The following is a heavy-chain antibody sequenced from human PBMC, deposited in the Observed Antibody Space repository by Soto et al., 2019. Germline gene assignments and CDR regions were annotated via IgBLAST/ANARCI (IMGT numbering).Heavy chain of an antibody. CDR1: GGSISSGGYY. Sequence: QVQLQESGPGLVKPSQTLSLTCTVSGGSISSGGYYWSWIRQHPGKGLEWIGYIYYSGKTYYNPSIKSRVTISVDTSKNQFSLKLNSRTGADTAVYYCARGGRRSPGMDVWGKGTTVTVSS. J-gene: IGHJ6*04. CDR2: IYYSGKT. V-gene: IGHV4-31*03. CDR3: ARGGRRSPGMDV.